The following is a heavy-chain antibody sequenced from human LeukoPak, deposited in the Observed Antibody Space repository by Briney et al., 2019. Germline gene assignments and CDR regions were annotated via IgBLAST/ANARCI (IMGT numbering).Heavy chain of an antibody. CDR2: IYYSGST. CDR3: ARDSNYYDIWFDP. D-gene: IGHD3-22*01. J-gene: IGHJ5*02. Sequence: TPSETLSLTCTVSGGSISSSSYYWGWIRQPPGKGLEWIGSIYYSGSTYYNPSLKSRVTISVDTSKNQFSLKLSSVTAADTAVYYCARDSNYYDIWFDPWGQGTLVTVSS. V-gene: IGHV4-39*07. CDR1: GGSISSSSYY.